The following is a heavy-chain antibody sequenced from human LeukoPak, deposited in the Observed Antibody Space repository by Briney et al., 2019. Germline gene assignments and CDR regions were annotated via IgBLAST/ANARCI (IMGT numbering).Heavy chain of an antibody. V-gene: IGHV4-59*10. D-gene: IGHD3-10*01. CDR3: AGGRGVIHGH. Sequence: SETLSLTCAVYGGSISSYYWSWIRQPAGKGLEWIGRIYTSGSSGSTNYNPSLKSRVTMSVDTSKNQFSLKLSSVTAADTAVYYCAGGRGVIHGHWGQGTLVTVSS. CDR2: IYTSGSSGST. CDR1: GGSISSYY. J-gene: IGHJ4*02.